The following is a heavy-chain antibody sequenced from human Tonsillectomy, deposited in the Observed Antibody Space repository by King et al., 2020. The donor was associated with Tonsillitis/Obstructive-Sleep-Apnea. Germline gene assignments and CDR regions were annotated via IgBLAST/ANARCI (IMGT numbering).Heavy chain of an antibody. V-gene: IGHV3-48*03. J-gene: IGHJ3*02. Sequence: VQLVESGGGLVQPGGSLRLSCAASGFTFSSYEINWVRQAPGKGLEWISYISSSGTTIYYADSVKGRFTVSRDNAKNSLYLQMNSLRAEDTATYYCTRGSYDSDAFDIWGQGTMVTVSS. D-gene: IGHD3-10*01. CDR1: GFTFSSYE. CDR3: TRGSYDSDAFDI. CDR2: ISSSGTTI.